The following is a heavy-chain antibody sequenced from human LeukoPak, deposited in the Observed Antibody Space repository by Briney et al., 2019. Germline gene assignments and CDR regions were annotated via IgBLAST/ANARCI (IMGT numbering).Heavy chain of an antibody. J-gene: IGHJ6*03. Sequence: KPSQTLSLTCTVSDGSISSGSYYWSWIRQPAGKGLEWIGRIYTSGSTNYNPSLKSRVTISVDTSKNQFSLKLSSVTAADTAVYYCARDGEKGFSTSWYYYYYMDVWGKGTTVTVSS. V-gene: IGHV4-61*02. D-gene: IGHD6-13*01. CDR3: ARDGEKGFSTSWYYYYYMDV. CDR1: DGSISSGSYY. CDR2: IYTSGST.